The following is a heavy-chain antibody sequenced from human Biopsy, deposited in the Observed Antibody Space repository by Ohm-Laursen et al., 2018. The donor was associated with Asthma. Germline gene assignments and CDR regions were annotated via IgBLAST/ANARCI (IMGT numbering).Heavy chain of an antibody. J-gene: IGHJ6*02. CDR1: GGTFSNFA. D-gene: IGHD2-2*01. CDR3: ARGQVGYSSRWSLLLKKIYYPGMHV. CDR2: IMSVFGTT. Sequence: VKISCNAPGGTFSNFAIGWVRQAPGQGLEWLGGIMSVFGTTNYAQKFQGRVTITADDSTSTAYMEVTSLRSEDTAIYYCARGQVGYSSRWSLLLKKIYYPGMHVWGQGNAVTVSS. V-gene: IGHV1-69*13.